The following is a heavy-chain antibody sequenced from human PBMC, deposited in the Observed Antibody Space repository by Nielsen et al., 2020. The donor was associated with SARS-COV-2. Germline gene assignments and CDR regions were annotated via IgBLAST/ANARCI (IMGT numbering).Heavy chain of an antibody. CDR3: ARDAIVLPAFDI. J-gene: IGHJ3*02. Sequence: GESLKISCVVSGFNIRGYWMTWVRQAPGKGLEWVGNIKLDGSEEYYVDSVKGRFTISRDNARNTLYLQMNSLRAEDTAVYYCARDAIVLPAFDIWGQGTMVTISS. V-gene: IGHV3-7*01. CDR2: IKLDGSEE. D-gene: IGHD1-26*01. CDR1: GFNIRGYW.